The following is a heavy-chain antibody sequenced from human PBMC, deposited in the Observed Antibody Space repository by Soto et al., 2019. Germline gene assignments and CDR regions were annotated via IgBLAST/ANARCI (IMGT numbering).Heavy chain of an antibody. V-gene: IGHV1-18*01. D-gene: IGHD6-13*01. CDR2: ISAYNGNT. CDR1: GYTFTSYG. J-gene: IGHJ5*02. CDR3: ARDSSSWSYNWFDP. Sequence: ASVKVSCKASGYTFTSYGISWARQAPGQGLEWMGWISAYNGNTNYAQKLQGRVTMTTDTSTSTAYMELRSLRSDDTAVYYCARDSSSWSYNWFDPWGQGTLVTVSS.